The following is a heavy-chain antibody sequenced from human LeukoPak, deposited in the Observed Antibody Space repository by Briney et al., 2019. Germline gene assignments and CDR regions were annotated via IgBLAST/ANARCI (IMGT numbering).Heavy chain of an antibody. J-gene: IGHJ4*02. CDR1: GDSISSYY. CDR2: IYTSGST. Sequence: PSETLSLTCTVSGDSISSYYWSWIRQPPGKGLEWIGCIYTSGSTNYNPSLKSRVAISIDTSKNQFSLKLTSVTAADTAVYYCARHGMSGGYTYWGQGTLVTVSS. D-gene: IGHD1-26*01. CDR3: ARHGMSGGYTY. V-gene: IGHV4-4*09.